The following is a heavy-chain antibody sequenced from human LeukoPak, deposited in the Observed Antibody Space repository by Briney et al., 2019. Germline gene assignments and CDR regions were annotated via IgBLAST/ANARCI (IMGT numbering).Heavy chain of an antibody. D-gene: IGHD2/OR15-2a*01. J-gene: IGHJ3*01. Sequence: PGGSLSLSCTLSGFTLWVFYVSCMREATGGGGEGFSYISSSTTYTESADSVKRRCTSSRDTATNSRSLQMMCMRAGDTAVYYCLPLPSRLDVEDGFDFWGQGTMVTVSS. CDR2: ISSSTTYT. CDR1: GFTLWVFY. V-gene: IGHV3-11*06. CDR3: LPLPSRLDVEDGFDF.